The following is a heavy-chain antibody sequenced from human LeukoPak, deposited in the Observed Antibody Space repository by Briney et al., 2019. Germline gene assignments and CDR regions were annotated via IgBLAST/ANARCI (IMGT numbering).Heavy chain of an antibody. CDR2: IYTSGST. Sequence: SETLSLTCTVSGGSISSYYWSWIRQPAGKGLEWIGRIYTSGSTNYNPSLKSRVTMSVDTSKNQFSLKLSSVTAADTAVYYRASTPVLRFLEWLLNWGQGTLVTVSS. J-gene: IGHJ4*02. V-gene: IGHV4-4*07. D-gene: IGHD3-3*01. CDR3: ASTPVLRFLEWLLN. CDR1: GGSISSYY.